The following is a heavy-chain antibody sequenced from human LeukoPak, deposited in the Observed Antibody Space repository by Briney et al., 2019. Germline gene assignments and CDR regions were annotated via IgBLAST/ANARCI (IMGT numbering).Heavy chain of an antibody. V-gene: IGHV4-61*09. D-gene: IGHD3/OR15-3a*01. Sequence: PSETLSLTCTLSGGSVSSSRYYWSWVRQPAGKGLQWIGHISTSGTTYNPSLKSLVTISVDTSKNKFSMKLSSVTAPDTPVYYCARVSMAAFWTGNYYYYMDVWGKGTTVTVSS. CDR2: ISTSGT. CDR3: ARVSMAAFWTGNYYYYMDV. J-gene: IGHJ6*03. CDR1: GGSVSSSRYY.